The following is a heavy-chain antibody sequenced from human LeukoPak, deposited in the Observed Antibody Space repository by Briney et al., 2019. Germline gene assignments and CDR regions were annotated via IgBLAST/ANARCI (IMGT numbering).Heavy chain of an antibody. CDR1: GFTFSSYA. CDR2: ISGSGGTT. CDR3: ARDARIAAAGSGGRGSDY. V-gene: IGHV3-23*01. J-gene: IGHJ4*02. D-gene: IGHD6-13*01. Sequence: PGGSLRLSCAASGFTFSSYAMSWVRQAPGKGLEWVSAISGSGGTTYYADSVKGRFTISRDNSKNTLYLQMNSLRAEDTAVYYCARDARIAAAGSGGRGSDYWGQGTLVTVSS.